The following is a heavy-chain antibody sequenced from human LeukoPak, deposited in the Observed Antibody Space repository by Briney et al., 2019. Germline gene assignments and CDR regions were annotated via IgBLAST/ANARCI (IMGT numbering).Heavy chain of an antibody. CDR1: GFTFNSYA. CDR3: ARHNTRFLERLPALGS. D-gene: IGHD3-3*01. Sequence: GGSLRLSCLASGFTFNSYAMHWVRRAPGKGLEWVAFIRHDGSSEYYADSVKGRFIISRDRSGNTVYLQMKSLRPEDTAIYYCARHNTRFLERLPALGSWGQGTLVAVSS. CDR2: IRHDGSSE. V-gene: IGHV3-30*02. J-gene: IGHJ5*02.